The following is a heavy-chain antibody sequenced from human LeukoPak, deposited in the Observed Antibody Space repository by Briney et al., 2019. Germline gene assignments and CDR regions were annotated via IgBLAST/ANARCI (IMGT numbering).Heavy chain of an antibody. CDR1: GGSISNYY. CDR2: IYPSGST. Sequence: SETLSLTCTVSGGSISNYYWSWIRQPAGKGLEWIGRIYPSGSTNYNPSLKSRITMSVDTSKNQFSLKLNSVTAADTAVYYCARVTGYMTEDYFDYWGQGTLITVSS. J-gene: IGHJ4*02. D-gene: IGHD6-13*01. CDR3: ARVTGYMTEDYFDY. V-gene: IGHV4-4*07.